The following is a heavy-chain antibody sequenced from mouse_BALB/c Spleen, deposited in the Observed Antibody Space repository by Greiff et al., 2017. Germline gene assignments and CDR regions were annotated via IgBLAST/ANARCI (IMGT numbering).Heavy chain of an antibody. J-gene: IGHJ2*01. Sequence: QVHVKQSGPELVKPGASVRISCKASGYTFTSYSIHWVKQRPGQGLEWIGWIYPGNVNTKYNEKFKGKATLTADKSSSTAYMQLSSLTSEDSAVYFCARWDYRYYFDYWGQGTTLTVSS. CDR2: IYPGNVNT. D-gene: IGHD2-14*01. CDR1: GYTFTSYS. V-gene: IGHV1S56*01. CDR3: ARWDYRYYFDY.